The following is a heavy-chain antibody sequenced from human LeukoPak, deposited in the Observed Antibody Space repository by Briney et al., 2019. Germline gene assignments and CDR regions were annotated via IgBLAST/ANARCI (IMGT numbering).Heavy chain of an antibody. V-gene: IGHV4-59*01. J-gene: IGHJ4*02. Sequence: SETLSLTCTVSGGSIRSYYWSWIRQPPGKGLEWIAYIYYSGSTNYNPSLKSRVTISVDTSKNQFSLKLSSVTAADTAVYYCARAGSHYDILTGYYIRYFDYWGQGTLVTVSS. CDR1: GGSIRSYY. D-gene: IGHD3-9*01. CDR2: IYYSGST. CDR3: ARAGSHYDILTGYYIRYFDY.